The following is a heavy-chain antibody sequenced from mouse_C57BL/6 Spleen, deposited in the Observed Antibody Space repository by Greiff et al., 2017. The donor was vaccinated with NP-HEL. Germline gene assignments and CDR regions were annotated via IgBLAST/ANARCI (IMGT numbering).Heavy chain of an antibody. Sequence: EVQLQQSGAELVRPGASVKLSCTASGFNIKDDYMHWVKQRPEQGLEWIGWIDPENGDTEDASKFQGKATITADISSNTAYLQLSSLTSEDTAVYYCTTVRRFAYWGQGTLVTVSA. CDR2: IDPENGDT. J-gene: IGHJ3*01. CDR1: GFNIKDDY. CDR3: TTVRRFAY. D-gene: IGHD2-14*01. V-gene: IGHV14-4*01.